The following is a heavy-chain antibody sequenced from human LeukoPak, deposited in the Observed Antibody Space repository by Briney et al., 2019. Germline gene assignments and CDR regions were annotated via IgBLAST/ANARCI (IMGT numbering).Heavy chain of an antibody. CDR2: ISSSGSSI. D-gene: IGHD3-3*01. Sequence: PGGSLRLSCAASGFTFSSHEMNWVRQAPGKGLEWVSYISSSGSSIFYADFVKGRFTISRDNAKNSLLLQMYSLRDEDTAVYYCARGKNGVGGYDILIDYWGQGTLVTVSS. CDR1: GFTFSSHE. V-gene: IGHV3-48*03. J-gene: IGHJ4*02. CDR3: ARGKNGVGGYDILIDY.